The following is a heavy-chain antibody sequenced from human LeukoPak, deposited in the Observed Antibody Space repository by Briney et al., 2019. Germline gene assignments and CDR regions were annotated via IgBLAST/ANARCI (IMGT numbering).Heavy chain of an antibody. CDR3: ARGGRDCSGGTCYRWFDP. V-gene: IGHV1-8*03. CDR1: GYTFTSYD. D-gene: IGHD2-15*01. J-gene: IGHJ5*02. CDR2: MNPNSGNT. Sequence: ASVKFSCKAAGYTFTSYDINGVRHATGQGHEWMVGMNPNSGNTGYAQKFQGRVTISRNSSTNTAYMELSSLRPEDTAVYYCARGGRDCSGGTCYRWFDPWGQGTLVTVSS.